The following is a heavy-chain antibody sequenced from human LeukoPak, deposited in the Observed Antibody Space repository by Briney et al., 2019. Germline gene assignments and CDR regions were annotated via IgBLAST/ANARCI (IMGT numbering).Heavy chain of an antibody. Sequence: ASATVSCKAYGYTFTPYYMHWVRQAPGQGLEWMGIINPTSANTRYAQKFQGRVTMTRDTSTSTVYMELSSLTSEDTAVYYCARDQRGGRISWYSHFDFWGQGTLVT. J-gene: IGHJ4*02. CDR2: INPTSANT. V-gene: IGHV1-46*01. CDR1: GYTFTPYY. D-gene: IGHD6-13*01. CDR3: ARDQRGGRISWYSHFDF.